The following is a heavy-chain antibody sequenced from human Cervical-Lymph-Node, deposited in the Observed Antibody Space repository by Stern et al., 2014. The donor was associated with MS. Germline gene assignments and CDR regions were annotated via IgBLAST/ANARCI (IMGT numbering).Heavy chain of an antibody. J-gene: IGHJ4*02. CDR2: IYPGDSDS. CDR1: GYSFSTFW. V-gene: IGHV5-51*01. CDR3: ARLSDDSGYYLDY. Sequence: EVQLEESGAEVKKSGESLKISCKGSGYSFSTFWIGWVRQMPGKGLEWIGIIYPGDSDSRYSPSFQGQVTISVDKSITTAYLQWGSLKASDTAMYYCARLSDDSGYYLDYWGQGTLVTVTS. D-gene: IGHD3-22*01.